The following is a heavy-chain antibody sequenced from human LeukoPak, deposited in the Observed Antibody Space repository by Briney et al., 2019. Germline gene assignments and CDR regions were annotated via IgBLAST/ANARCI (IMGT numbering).Heavy chain of an antibody. CDR2: IIPIFGTA. D-gene: IGHD2-15*01. J-gene: IGHJ4*02. CDR1: GGTFSSYA. V-gene: IGHV1-69*13. Sequence: SVKVSCKASGGTFSSYAISWVRQAPGQGLEWMGGIIPIFGTANYAQKFQGRVTITADEPTSTAYMELSSLRSEDTAVYYCARPATPCSGGSCPVDYWGQGTLVTVSS. CDR3: ARPATPCSGGSCPVDY.